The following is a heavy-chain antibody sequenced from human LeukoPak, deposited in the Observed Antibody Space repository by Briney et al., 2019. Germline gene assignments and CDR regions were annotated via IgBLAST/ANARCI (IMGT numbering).Heavy chain of an antibody. CDR2: IKEDGSDK. V-gene: IGHV3-7*01. D-gene: IGHD3-16*02. CDR1: GFTFSRYW. J-gene: IGHJ4*02. CDR3: ARDTYRFFDY. Sequence: GGSLRLSCAASGFTFSRYWMGWVRQAPGKGLEWVANIKEDGSDKYYVDSVKGRFTISRDNAKNSLYLQMNSLRAEDAAVYYCARDTYRFFDYWGQGTLVTVSS.